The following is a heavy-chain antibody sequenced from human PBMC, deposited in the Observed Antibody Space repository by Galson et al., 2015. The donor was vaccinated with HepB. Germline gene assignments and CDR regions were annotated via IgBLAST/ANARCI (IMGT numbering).Heavy chain of an antibody. J-gene: IGHJ5*02. Sequence: SLRLSCAASGFTFSSYSMNWVRQAPGKGLEWVSSISSSSSYIYYADSVKGRFTISRDNAKNSLYLQMNSLRDEDTAVYYCARDPTRPNIVATGGHWFDPWGQGTLVTVSS. V-gene: IGHV3-21*01. D-gene: IGHD5-12*01. CDR1: GFTFSSYS. CDR2: ISSSSSYI. CDR3: ARDPTRPNIVATGGHWFDP.